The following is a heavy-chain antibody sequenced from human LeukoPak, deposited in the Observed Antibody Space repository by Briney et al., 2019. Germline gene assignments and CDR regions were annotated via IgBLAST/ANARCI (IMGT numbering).Heavy chain of an antibody. D-gene: IGHD7-27*01. CDR3: AKFNWGSWFDP. Sequence: GRSLRLSCAASGFTFSSYGMHWVRQAPGKGLEWVAVISYDGSNKYYADSVEGRFTISRDNSKNTLYLQMNSLRAEDTAVYYCAKFNWGSWFDPWGQGTLVTVSS. CDR2: ISYDGSNK. J-gene: IGHJ5*02. CDR1: GFTFSSYG. V-gene: IGHV3-30*18.